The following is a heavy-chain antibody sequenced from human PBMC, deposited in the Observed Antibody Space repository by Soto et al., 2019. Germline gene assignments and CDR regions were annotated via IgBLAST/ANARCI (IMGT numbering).Heavy chain of an antibody. CDR1: GFTFSSYS. Sequence: LSLCCAASGFTFSSYSMNWLRQARAEMLEWVSYISSSSSNIYYADSVKGRFTISRDNAKNTMYLKMNSLRDEDTAVYYCARDSSPPGARYYYYYGMDVWGQGTTVTGS. V-gene: IGHV3-48*02. J-gene: IGHJ6*02. CDR3: ARDSSPPGARYYYYYGMDV. D-gene: IGHD3-10*01. CDR2: ISSSSSNI.